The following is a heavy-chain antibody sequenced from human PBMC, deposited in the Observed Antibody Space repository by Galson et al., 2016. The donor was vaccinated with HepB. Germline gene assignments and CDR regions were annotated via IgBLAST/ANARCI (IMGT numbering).Heavy chain of an antibody. V-gene: IGHV3-21*01. Sequence: SLRLSCAASGISFSTFSMNWVRQAPGQGLEWLSSISSNGDFINSADSVKGRFTISKDNADNSLFLHMSSLRAEDTAIYYCARDNSHCGRTSCIPTYRYFDLWGRGTLGTGSS. J-gene: IGHJ2*01. CDR2: ISSNGDFI. CDR3: ARDNSHCGRTSCIPTYRYFDL. CDR1: GISFSTFS. D-gene: IGHD2-2*01.